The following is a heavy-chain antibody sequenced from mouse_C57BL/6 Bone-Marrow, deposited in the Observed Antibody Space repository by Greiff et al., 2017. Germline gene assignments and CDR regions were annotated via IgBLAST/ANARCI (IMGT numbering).Heavy chain of an antibody. J-gene: IGHJ4*01. CDR1: GFSFNTYA. CDR2: IRSKSNNYAT. D-gene: IGHD1-1*01. Sequence: EVQLVESGGGLVQPKGSLKLSCAASGFSFNTYAMNWVRQAPGKGLEWVARIRSKSNNYATDYADSVKDRFTISRDASESMLYLQINNLKTEDTAMYYCVSHYCGSSDAMDYWGQGTSVTVTA. CDR3: VSHYCGSSDAMDY. V-gene: IGHV10-1*01.